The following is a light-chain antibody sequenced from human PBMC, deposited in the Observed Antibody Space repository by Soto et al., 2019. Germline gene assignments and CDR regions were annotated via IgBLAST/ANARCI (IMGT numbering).Light chain of an antibody. V-gene: IGKV3-15*01. CDR3: QQYPGTWT. CDR1: QSVSSN. Sequence: EIVMTQSPATLSVSPGERATLSCRASQSVSSNLAWYQQKPGQAPRLLIYGASTRATGIPARFSGSGSGTEFTLTISSLQSEDFAVYYCQQYPGTWTFGQGTKVEIK. CDR2: GAS. J-gene: IGKJ1*01.